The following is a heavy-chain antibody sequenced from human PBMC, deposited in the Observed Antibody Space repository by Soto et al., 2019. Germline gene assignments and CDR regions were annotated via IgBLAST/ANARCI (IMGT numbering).Heavy chain of an antibody. CDR3: ARELYGDSDY. CDR2: IYYSGST. CDR1: GGSISSYY. D-gene: IGHD4-17*01. V-gene: IGHV4-59*01. J-gene: IGHJ4*02. Sequence: SETLSLTCTVSGGSISSYYWSWIRQPPGKGLEWIGYIYYSGSTNYNPSLKSRVTISVDTSKNQFSLKLSFVTAADTAVYYCARELYGDSDYWGQGTLVTVSS.